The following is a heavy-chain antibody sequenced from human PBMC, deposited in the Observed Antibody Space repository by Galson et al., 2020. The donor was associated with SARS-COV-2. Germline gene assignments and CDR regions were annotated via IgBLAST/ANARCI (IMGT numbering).Heavy chain of an antibody. V-gene: IGHV3-33*01. D-gene: IGHD6-13*01. CDR1: GFLFRNHA. CDR3: ARELKEAATDY. CDR2: IWFDDNK. J-gene: IGHJ4*02. Sequence: GGSLRLSCAASGFLFRNHAMHWVRQAPGKGLEWVAVIWFDDNKYYADSVKGRFTISRDNSRNTLYLEMNSLRVEDTAIYYCARELKEAATDYWGQGTLVTVSS.